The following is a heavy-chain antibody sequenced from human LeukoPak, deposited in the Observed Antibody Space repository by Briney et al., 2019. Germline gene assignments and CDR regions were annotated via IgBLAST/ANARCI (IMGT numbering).Heavy chain of an antibody. J-gene: IGHJ6*03. V-gene: IGHV3-21*01. D-gene: IGHD4-17*01. CDR1: GFTFSSYS. CDR3: ARLRPSYYYYYMDV. Sequence: GGSLRHSCAASGFTFSSYSMNWVRQAPGKGLEGVSSISSSSSYIYYADSVKGRFTISRDNAKNSLYLQMNSLRAEDTAVYYCARLRPSYYYYYMDVWGKGTTVTVSS. CDR2: ISSSSSYI.